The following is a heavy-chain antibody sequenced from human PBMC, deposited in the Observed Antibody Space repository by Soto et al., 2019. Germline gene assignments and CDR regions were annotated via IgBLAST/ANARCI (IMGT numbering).Heavy chain of an antibody. J-gene: IGHJ4*02. CDR1: NDSIRSDNW. CDR2: IFHSGSS. CDR3: ARRLFVRGTLGYYDY. D-gene: IGHD3-10*02. V-gene: IGHV4-4*02. Sequence: QVHLQESGPGLVKPSETLSLTCSVSNDSIRSDNWWSWVRQPPGKGLEWIGEIFHSGSSNNNPSLKSRVTLSVDKTKNELSLKLNSVTAADTAVYYCARRLFVRGTLGYYDYWGQGTLVTVSS.